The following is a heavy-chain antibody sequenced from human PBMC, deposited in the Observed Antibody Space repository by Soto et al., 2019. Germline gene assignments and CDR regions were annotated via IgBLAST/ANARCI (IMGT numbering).Heavy chain of an antibody. D-gene: IGHD3-16*02. Sequence: QVQLVESGGGVVQPGRSLRLSCAASGFTFSSYGMHWVRQAPGKGLEWVAVIWYDGSNKYYADSVKGRFTISRDNSKNTLYLQMNSLRAEDTAVYYCARDKEGLHLGELSPIDYWGQGTLVTVSS. CDR3: ARDKEGLHLGELSPIDY. CDR2: IWYDGSNK. V-gene: IGHV3-33*01. J-gene: IGHJ4*02. CDR1: GFTFSSYG.